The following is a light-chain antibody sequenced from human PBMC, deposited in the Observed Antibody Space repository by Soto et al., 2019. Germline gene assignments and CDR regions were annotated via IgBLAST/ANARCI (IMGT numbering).Light chain of an antibody. CDR3: QVWDSSSDHLVV. CDR2: YDS. CDR1: NIGSKS. V-gene: IGLV3-21*04. J-gene: IGLJ2*01. Sequence: SYELTQPPSVSGAPGKTARITCGGTNIGSKSVHWYQQKPGQAPVLVIYYDSDRPSGIPERFSGSNSGNTATLTISRVEAGDEADYYCQVWDSSSDHLVVFGGGTKLTVL.